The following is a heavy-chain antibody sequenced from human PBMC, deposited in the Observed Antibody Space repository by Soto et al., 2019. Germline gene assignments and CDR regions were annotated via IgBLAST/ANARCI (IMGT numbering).Heavy chain of an antibody. D-gene: IGHD5-12*01. CDR1: GFSLSTSGVG. J-gene: IGHJ4*02. V-gene: IGHV2-5*02. Sequence: SGPTWVNHTHTLTLTCTFSGFSLSTSGVGVGWIRQPPGKALEWLALIYWDDDKRYSPSLKSRLTITKDTSKNQVVLTMTNMDPVDTATYYCAHSGSPGYSGYDYFDYWGQGTLVTVSS. CDR3: AHSGSPGYSGYDYFDY. CDR2: IYWDDDK.